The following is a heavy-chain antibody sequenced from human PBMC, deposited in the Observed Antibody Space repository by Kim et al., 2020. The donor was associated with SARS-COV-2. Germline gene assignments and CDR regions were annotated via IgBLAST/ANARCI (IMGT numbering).Heavy chain of an antibody. CDR1: GFTFSSYW. V-gene: IGHV3-74*01. Sequence: GGSLRLSCAASGFTFSSYWMHWVRQAPGKGLVWVSRINTDGSSTSYADSVKGRFTISRDNAKNTLYLQMNSLRAEDTAVYYCTRNGSSDYYYYAFDIWGQGTMVTVSS. CDR3: TRNGSSDYYYYAFDI. D-gene: IGHD3-22*01. J-gene: IGHJ3*02. CDR2: INTDGSST.